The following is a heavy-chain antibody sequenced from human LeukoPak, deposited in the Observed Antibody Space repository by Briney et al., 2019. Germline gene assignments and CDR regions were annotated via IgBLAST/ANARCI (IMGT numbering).Heavy chain of an antibody. D-gene: IGHD3-22*01. CDR3: ARGGYYDSGGYFDWFDP. J-gene: IGHJ5*02. V-gene: IGHV3-33*01. CDR2: FWCDGSNK. Sequence: GGSLRLSCAASGFTFNNYGIHWVRQAPGKGLEWVAVFWCDGSNKYYADSLKGRFTISRDNSKNTLYLQMNSLRAEDTAVYYCARGGYYDSGGYFDWFDPWGQGTLVTVSS. CDR1: GFTFNNYG.